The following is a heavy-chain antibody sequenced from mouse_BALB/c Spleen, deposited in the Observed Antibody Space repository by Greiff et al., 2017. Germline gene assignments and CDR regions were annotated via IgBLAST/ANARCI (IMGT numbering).Heavy chain of an antibody. Sequence: VQLQQPGAELVKPGASVKLSCKASGYTFTSYWMHWVKQRPGQGLEWIGEIDPSDSYTNYNQKFKGKATLTVDKSSSTAYMQLSSLTSEDSAVYYCARAATVAPAWFAYWGQGTLVTVSA. D-gene: IGHD1-1*01. CDR1: GYTFTSYW. J-gene: IGHJ3*01. V-gene: IGHV1-69*02. CDR3: ARAATVAPAWFAY. CDR2: IDPSDSYT.